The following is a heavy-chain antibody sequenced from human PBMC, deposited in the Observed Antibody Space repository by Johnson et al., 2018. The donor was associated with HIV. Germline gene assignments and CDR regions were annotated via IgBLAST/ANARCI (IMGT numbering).Heavy chain of an antibody. V-gene: IGHV3-7*01. CDR1: GFTFSSYW. J-gene: IGHJ3*02. CDR2: IKQDGSEK. D-gene: IGHD3-22*01. Sequence: VQLVESGGGLVQPGGSLRLSCAASGFTFSSYWMSWVRQAPGKGLEWVANIKQDGSEKYYVDSVKGRFTISRDNSKKTLYLQMNSLRAEDTAVYYCAKETRDSRSAFDIWGQGTMVTVSS. CDR3: AKETRDSRSAFDI.